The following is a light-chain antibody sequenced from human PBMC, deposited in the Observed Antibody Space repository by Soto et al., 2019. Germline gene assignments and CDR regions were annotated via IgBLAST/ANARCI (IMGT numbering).Light chain of an antibody. CDR2: YVS. CDR1: SSDGGGYNY. J-gene: IGLJ1*01. Sequence: QSALTQPASVSGSPGQSITISCTGTSSDGGGYNYVSWYQHLPGKAPKLIIYYVSNRPSGVSDRFSGSKSGNTASLTISGLQAEDEADYYCSSHASSRTLVFGLGTKLTVL. V-gene: IGLV2-14*01. CDR3: SSHASSRTLV.